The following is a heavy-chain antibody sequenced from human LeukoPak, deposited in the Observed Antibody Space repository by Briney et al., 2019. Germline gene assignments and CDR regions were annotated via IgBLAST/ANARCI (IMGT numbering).Heavy chain of an antibody. CDR2: ISHSGYDI. Sequence: GGSPRLSCAGSGFTFSRYSMNWVRQAPGKGLEWVSSISHSGYDIYYADSVKGRFTISRDDAKTSLSLQMNNLRIDDTAVYYCANHLACGSTTCPSFDHWGQGTLVTVSS. V-gene: IGHV3-21*01. CDR3: ANHLACGSTTCPSFDH. J-gene: IGHJ4*02. D-gene: IGHD2-2*01. CDR1: GFTFSRYS.